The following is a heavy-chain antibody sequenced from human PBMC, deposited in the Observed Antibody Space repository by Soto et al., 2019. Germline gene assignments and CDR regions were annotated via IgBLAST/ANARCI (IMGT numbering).Heavy chain of an antibody. Sequence: GGSLRLSCAASGFTFSSYTMNWVRQAPGKGLELVSSISSSSSYIYYADSVKGRFTISRDNAKNSLYLQVNSLRADDTAVYYCARDRHTGDWLLLDSSYYYYGMDAWGQGTTVTVSS. V-gene: IGHV3-21*01. D-gene: IGHD3-9*01. CDR1: GFTFSSYT. CDR3: ARDRHTGDWLLLDSSYYYYGMDA. CDR2: ISSSSSYI. J-gene: IGHJ6*02.